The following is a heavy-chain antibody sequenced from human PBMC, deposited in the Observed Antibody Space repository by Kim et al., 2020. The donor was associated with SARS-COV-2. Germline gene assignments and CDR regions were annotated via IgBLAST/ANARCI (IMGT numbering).Heavy chain of an antibody. V-gene: IGHV3-15*01. Sequence: GGSLRLSCAASGFTFSNAWMSWVRQAPGKGLEWVGRIKSKTDGGTTDYAAPVKGRFTISRDDSKNTLYLQMNSLKTEDTAVYYCTTGDYYDSSGYLHYWGQGTLVTVSS. CDR2: IKSKTDGGTT. CDR3: TTGDYYDSSGYLHY. D-gene: IGHD3-22*01. J-gene: IGHJ4*02. CDR1: GFTFSNAW.